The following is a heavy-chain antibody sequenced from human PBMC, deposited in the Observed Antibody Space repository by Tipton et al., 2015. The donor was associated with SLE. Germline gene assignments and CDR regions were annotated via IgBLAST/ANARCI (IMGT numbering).Heavy chain of an antibody. CDR2: ISYDGSSK. CDR1: GFTFSSYA. J-gene: IGHJ4*02. CDR3: ARVLTLSYFDY. V-gene: IGHV3-30*04. Sequence: SLRLSCAASGFTFSSYAMHWVRQAPGKGLEWVAVISYDGSSKYYADSVKGRFTISRDNSKNTLYLQMNSLRAEDTAVYYCARVLTLSYFDYWGQGTLVTVSS.